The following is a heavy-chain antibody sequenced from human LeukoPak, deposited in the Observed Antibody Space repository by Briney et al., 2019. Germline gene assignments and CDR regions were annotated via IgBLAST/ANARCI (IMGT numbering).Heavy chain of an antibody. CDR1: GFTFSSYG. CDR2: IYSDNT. J-gene: IGHJ4*02. CDR3: ARRAGAYSHPYDY. D-gene: IGHD4/OR15-4a*01. V-gene: IGHV3-53*01. Sequence: GGSLRLSCAASGFTFSSYGMSWVRQAPGKGLEWVSFIYSDNTHYSDSVRGRFTISRDNSKNTLYLQMNSLRAEDTAVYYCARRAGAYSHPYDYWGQGTLVTVSS.